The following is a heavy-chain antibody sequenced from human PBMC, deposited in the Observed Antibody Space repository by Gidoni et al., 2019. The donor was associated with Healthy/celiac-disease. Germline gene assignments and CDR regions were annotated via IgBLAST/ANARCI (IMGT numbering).Heavy chain of an antibody. V-gene: IGHV3-23*01. CDR1: GLTFSSYA. CDR2: ISGSGGST. Sequence: EVQLLESGGGLVQPGGSLRLSCAAPGLTFSSYAMSWVRQAPGKGLEWVSAISGSGGSTYYADSVKGRFTISRDNSKNTLYLQMNSLRAEDTAVYYCAKGGIGELSGFDYWGQGTLVTVSS. D-gene: IGHD3-10*01. CDR3: AKGGIGELSGFDY. J-gene: IGHJ4*02.